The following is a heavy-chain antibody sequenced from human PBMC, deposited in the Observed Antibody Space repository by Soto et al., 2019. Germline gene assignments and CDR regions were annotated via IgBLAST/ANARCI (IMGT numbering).Heavy chain of an antibody. Sequence: GGSLRLSCTASGFTFGDYAMSWVRQAPGKGLEWVGFIRSKAYGGTTEYAASVKGRFTISRDDSKSIAYLQMNSLKTEDTAVYYCTRGDDYSIDEDYYGMDVWGQGT. CDR2: IRSKAYGGTT. J-gene: IGHJ6*02. D-gene: IGHD4-4*01. CDR1: GFTFGDYA. V-gene: IGHV3-49*04. CDR3: TRGDDYSIDEDYYGMDV.